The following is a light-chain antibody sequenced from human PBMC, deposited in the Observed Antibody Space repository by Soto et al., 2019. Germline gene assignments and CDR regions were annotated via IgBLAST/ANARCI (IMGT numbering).Light chain of an antibody. J-gene: IGKJ2*01. V-gene: IGKV3-20*01. CDR1: QSVSSNF. Sequence: EIVLTQSPGTLSLSPGESATLSCRASQSVSSNFLAWYQQKPGQAPRLLIYGVSSRASGIPDRFFGSGSGTDFTLTINRLEPEDFGVYYCQQFGSSIPHTFGQGTKLEIK. CDR2: GVS. CDR3: QQFGSSIPHT.